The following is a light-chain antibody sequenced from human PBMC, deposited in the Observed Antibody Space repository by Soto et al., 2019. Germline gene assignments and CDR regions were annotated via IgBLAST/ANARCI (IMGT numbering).Light chain of an antibody. J-gene: IGKJ1*01. CDR2: DAS. Sequence: DIQMTQSPSTLSASVGDRVTITCRASQSVSTRLAWYQQKPGKAPKLLIYDASSLQTGVPSRFSGSGSGAEFTLTISSLQPDEFATYYCQQYQSYSETFGHGTKVEIK. V-gene: IGKV1-5*01. CDR3: QQYQSYSET. CDR1: QSVSTR.